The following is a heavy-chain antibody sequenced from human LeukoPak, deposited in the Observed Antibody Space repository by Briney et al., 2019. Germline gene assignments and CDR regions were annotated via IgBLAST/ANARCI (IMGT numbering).Heavy chain of an antibody. CDR2: IYPGDSDT. CDR3: ARGRREYDSSGYYFSNWFDP. V-gene: IGHV5-51*01. D-gene: IGHD3-22*01. CDR1: GYSFTSYW. Sequence: GESLKISCKGSGYSFTSYWIGWARQMPGKGLEWMGIIYPGDSDTRYSPSFQGQVTISADKSISTAYLQWSSLKASDTAMYYCARGRREYDSSGYYFSNWFDPWGQGTLVTVSS. J-gene: IGHJ5*02.